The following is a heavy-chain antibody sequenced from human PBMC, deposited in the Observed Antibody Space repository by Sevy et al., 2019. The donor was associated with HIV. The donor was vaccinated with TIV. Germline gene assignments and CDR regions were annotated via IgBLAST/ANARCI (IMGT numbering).Heavy chain of an antibody. CDR3: AREGCTHPHDY. D-gene: IGHD2-8*01. J-gene: IGHJ4*02. CDR1: GFTFAKYS. V-gene: IGHV3-23*01. Sequence: GGSLRLSCAASGFTFAKYSMSWVRQAPGKGLEWVSTFSFGCGRINYADSVKGRFTISRDDSKNTLFLQMNSLRAEDTATYFCAREGCTHPHDYGGQGTLVTVSS. CDR2: FSFGCGRI.